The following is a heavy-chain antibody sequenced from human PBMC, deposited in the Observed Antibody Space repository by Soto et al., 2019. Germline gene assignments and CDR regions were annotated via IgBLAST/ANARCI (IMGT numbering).Heavy chain of an antibody. CDR1: GGSISSGGYY. Sequence: QVQLQESGPGLVKPSQTLSLTCTVSGGSISSGGYYWSWIRQHPGKGLEWIGYVYYSGSTYYNQSLKSRVTISVDTSKNQFSLKLSSVTAADTAVYYCARVVRTAMVTYGIDYWGQGTLVTVSS. J-gene: IGHJ4*02. CDR2: VYYSGST. D-gene: IGHD5-18*01. V-gene: IGHV4-31*03. CDR3: ARVVRTAMVTYGIDY.